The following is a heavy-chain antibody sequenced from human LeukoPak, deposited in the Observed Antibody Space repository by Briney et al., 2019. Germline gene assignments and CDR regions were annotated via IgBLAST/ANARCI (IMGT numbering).Heavy chain of an antibody. J-gene: IGHJ4*02. V-gene: IGHV4-34*01. CDR3: ASLEYSGSYFDY. D-gene: IGHD1-26*01. CDR1: GGSFSGYY. CDR2: INHSGST. Sequence: PSETLSLTCAVYGGSFSGYYWSWISQPPGKGLEWIGEINHSGSTNYNPSLKSRVTISVDTSKNQFSLKLSSVTAADTAVYYCASLEYSGSYFDYWGQGTLVTVSS.